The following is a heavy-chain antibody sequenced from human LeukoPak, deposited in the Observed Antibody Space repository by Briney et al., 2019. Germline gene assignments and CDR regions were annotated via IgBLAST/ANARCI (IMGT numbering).Heavy chain of an antibody. J-gene: IGHJ4*02. CDR1: GGSISSSSYY. Sequence: SETLSLTCTVSGGSISSSSYYWGWIRQPPGKGLEWIGSVYYTGASYYDPSLKSRVTISIDTSKNHFSLNLTSVTAADTAVYYCARGAPPQNWGQGALVTVSS. CDR2: VYYTGAS. CDR3: ARGAPPQN. V-gene: IGHV4-39*07.